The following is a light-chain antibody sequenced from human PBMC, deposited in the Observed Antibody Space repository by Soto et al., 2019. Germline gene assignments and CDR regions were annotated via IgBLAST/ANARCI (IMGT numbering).Light chain of an antibody. J-gene: IGLJ2*01. Sequence: QSALTQPPSVSGAPGQRVTISCTGSRSNIGAGYDVHWYQQLPGTAPKLLIYGNSNRPSGVPDRFSGSKSGTSASLAITGLQAEDEADYYCQSYDSSLEVFGGGTKLTVL. CDR2: GNS. CDR3: QSYDSSLEV. CDR1: RSNIGAGYD. V-gene: IGLV1-40*01.